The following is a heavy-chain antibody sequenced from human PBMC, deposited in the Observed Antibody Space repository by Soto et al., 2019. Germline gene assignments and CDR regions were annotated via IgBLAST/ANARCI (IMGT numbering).Heavy chain of an antibody. D-gene: IGHD3-10*01. CDR3: ARGVREVPGLGDY. J-gene: IGHJ4*02. Sequence: EVQLVESGGGLVQPGGSLTLSCAASGLTFSSHWMSWVRQAPGKGLEWVANIKEDGSEKFYVDSVKSRFTISRDTAKNSLYLQMNTLGVDDTAVYYCARGVREVPGLGDYWGQGTLVTVTS. V-gene: IGHV3-7*05. CDR1: GLTFSSHW. CDR2: IKEDGSEK.